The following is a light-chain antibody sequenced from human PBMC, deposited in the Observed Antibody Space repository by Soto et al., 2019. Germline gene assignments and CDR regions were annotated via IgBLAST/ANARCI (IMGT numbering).Light chain of an antibody. Sequence: IQMTQSPSSLSASVGDRVSITCRSSQSISSYLNWYQQKPGKAPKVLIYAASSLQSGVPSRFSGSGSGTDFTLTISSLQPEDSATYYCLQDFSYPRTFGQGTKVDI. CDR3: LQDFSYPRT. J-gene: IGKJ1*01. CDR2: AAS. V-gene: IGKV1-6*01. CDR1: QSISSY.